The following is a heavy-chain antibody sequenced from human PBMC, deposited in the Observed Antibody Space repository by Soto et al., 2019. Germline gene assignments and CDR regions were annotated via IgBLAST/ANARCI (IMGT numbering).Heavy chain of an antibody. CDR1: GFTFSNYI. CDR3: ARDDEGGSYCDLGY. CDR2: ILHDGNNK. D-gene: IGHD3-10*01. V-gene: IGHV3-30-3*01. Sequence: QVQLVESGGGVVQPGRSLRLSCAASGFTFSNYIMHWVRQAPGKGLEWVAIILHDGNNKYYEDSVKGRFTISRDNSKNTLYLQMNSLRPEDTAIYYCARDDEGGSYCDLGYWGQGTLVTVSS. J-gene: IGHJ4*02.